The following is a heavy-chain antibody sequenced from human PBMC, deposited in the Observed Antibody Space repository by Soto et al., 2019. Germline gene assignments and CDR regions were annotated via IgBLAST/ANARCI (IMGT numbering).Heavy chain of an antibody. Sequence: SVKVSCKASGGTFSSYAISWVRQAPGQGLEWMGGIIPIFGTANYAQKFRGRVTITADESTSTAYMELSSLRSEDTAVYYCARDPPGGPNAFDIWGQGTMVTVSS. V-gene: IGHV1-69*13. CDR3: ARDPPGGPNAFDI. CDR2: IIPIFGTA. J-gene: IGHJ3*02. D-gene: IGHD2-15*01. CDR1: GGTFSSYA.